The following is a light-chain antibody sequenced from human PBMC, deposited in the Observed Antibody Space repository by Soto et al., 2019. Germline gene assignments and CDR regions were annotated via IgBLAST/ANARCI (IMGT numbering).Light chain of an antibody. CDR2: DAS. CDR3: QQYNNWPTLN. V-gene: IGKV3-15*01. CDR1: QSVSSS. J-gene: IGKJ4*01. Sequence: EIVMTQSPATLSVSPGDRATLSCRASQSVSSSLAWYQQIPGQAPRLLIYDASTRATGIPARFGGIASGTEFTLTISRLQSEDFAVYYCQQYNNWPTLNFGGGTKVELK.